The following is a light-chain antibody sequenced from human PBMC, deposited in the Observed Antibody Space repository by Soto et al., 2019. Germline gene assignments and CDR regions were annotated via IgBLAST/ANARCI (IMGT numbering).Light chain of an antibody. CDR1: SSDVGGYNY. J-gene: IGLJ2*01. V-gene: IGLV2-14*01. Sequence: QSALTQPASVSGSPGQSITISCTGTSSDVGGYNYVSWYQQHPGKAPKLMIYEVSNRPSEVSNRFSGSKSGNTASLTISGLQAEDEGNYYCSSYTSGSTLVVFGGGTKVTFL. CDR3: SSYTSGSTLVV. CDR2: EVS.